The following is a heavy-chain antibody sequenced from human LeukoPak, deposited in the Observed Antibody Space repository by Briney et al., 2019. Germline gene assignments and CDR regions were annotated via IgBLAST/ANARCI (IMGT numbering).Heavy chain of an antibody. J-gene: IGHJ4*02. V-gene: IGHV4-34*01. Sequence: PSETLSLTCAVYGGSFSGYYRSWIRQPPGKGLEWIGEINHSGSTNYNPSLNSRVTISVDTSKYQFSLKLSAVTAADTAVYYCARGRRYYFDYWGQGTLVTVSS. D-gene: IGHD1-14*01. CDR1: GGSFSGYY. CDR2: INHSGST. CDR3: ARGRRYYFDY.